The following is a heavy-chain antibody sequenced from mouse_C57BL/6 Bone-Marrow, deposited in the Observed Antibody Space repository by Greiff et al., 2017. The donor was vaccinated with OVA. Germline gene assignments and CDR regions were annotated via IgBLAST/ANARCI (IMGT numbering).Heavy chain of an antibody. CDR2: ISDGGSYT. CDR3: AREGRLGLDY. V-gene: IGHV5-4*01. Sequence: EVKLEESGGGLVKPGGSLKLSCAASGFTFSSYAMSWVRQTPEKRLEWVATISDGGSYTYYPDNVKGRFTISRDNAKNNLYLQMSHLKSEDTAMYYCAREGRLGLDYWGQGTTLTVSS. CDR1: GFTFSSYA. J-gene: IGHJ2*01. D-gene: IGHD4-1*01.